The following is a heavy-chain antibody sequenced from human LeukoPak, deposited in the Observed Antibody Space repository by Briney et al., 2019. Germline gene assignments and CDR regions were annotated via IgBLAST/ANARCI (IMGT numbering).Heavy chain of an antibody. CDR1: VFTFSICG. V-gene: IGHV3-33*01. CDR3: ARDPNYYDSSGCDY. Sequence: GGSLTLSCAASVFTFSICGMQWARRARGGGLEWVAVIWYDGSNKYYADSVKGRFTISRDNSKNTLYLQMNSLRAEDTAVYYCARDPNYYDSSGCDYWGQGTLVTVSS. D-gene: IGHD3-22*01. J-gene: IGHJ4*02. CDR2: IWYDGSNK.